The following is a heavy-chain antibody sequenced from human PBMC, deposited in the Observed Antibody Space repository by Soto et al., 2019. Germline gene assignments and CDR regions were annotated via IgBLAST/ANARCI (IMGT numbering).Heavy chain of an antibody. CDR3: ARASYYDFWRGQDYYYYLDV. CDR1: GYTFTSYD. D-gene: IGHD3-3*01. Sequence: GASVKVSCKASGYTFTSYDINWVRQATGQGLEWMGWMNPNSGNTGYAQKFQGRVTMTRNTSISTAYMELSSLRSEDTAVYYCARASYYDFWRGQDYYYYLDVWGKGTTVNVSS. J-gene: IGHJ6*03. CDR2: MNPNSGNT. V-gene: IGHV1-8*01.